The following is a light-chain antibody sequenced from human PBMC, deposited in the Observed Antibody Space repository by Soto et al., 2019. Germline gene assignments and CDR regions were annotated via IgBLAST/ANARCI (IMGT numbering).Light chain of an antibody. CDR1: QGISSY. J-gene: IGKJ4*01. Sequence: IHMTQSASSLSASVGYRVTITCQASQGISSYLGWYQQKQWKAPNLLIYDASTLHSGVPSRFSGGGYGTDFNLTISSLQPEDFATYYCQQVNVYPSTFGGGTKVDIK. CDR2: DAS. CDR3: QQVNVYPST. V-gene: IGKV1-9*01.